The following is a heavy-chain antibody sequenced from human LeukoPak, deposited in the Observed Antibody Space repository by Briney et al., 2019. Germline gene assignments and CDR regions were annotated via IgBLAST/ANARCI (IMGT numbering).Heavy chain of an antibody. CDR2: IHNDGTQG. V-gene: IGHV3-30*18. CDR3: AKEGDEFRGYLDV. CDR1: GFTFSRLG. D-gene: IGHD2-21*02. Sequence: TSLRLSCAASGFTFSRLGMQWVRQAPGKGLEGVAVIHNDGTQGQYGDSVKGRFTISKDNSQNTLHLQLNNLRDADTGVYYCAKEGDEFRGYLDVWGKGTTVTLSS. J-gene: IGHJ6*04.